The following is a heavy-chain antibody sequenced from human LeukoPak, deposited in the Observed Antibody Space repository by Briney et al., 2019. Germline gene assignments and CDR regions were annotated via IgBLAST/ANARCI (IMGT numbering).Heavy chain of an antibody. D-gene: IGHD5/OR15-5a*01. V-gene: IGHV4-39*01. CDR1: GGSISSNAYF. CDR2: IYYSEST. J-gene: IGHJ5*02. Sequence: SETLSLTCSVSGGSISSNAYFWGWIRQPPGKGLEWIGSIYYSESTYYNPSLKSRVTISVDASKNQFSLNLSSLTAADTAVYYCATSDTVSTYNWFDPWGQGTLVTVS. CDR3: ATSDTVSTYNWFDP.